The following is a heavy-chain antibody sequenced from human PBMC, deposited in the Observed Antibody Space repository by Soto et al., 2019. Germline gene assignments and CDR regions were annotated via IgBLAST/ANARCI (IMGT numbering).Heavy chain of an antibody. J-gene: IGHJ6*02. V-gene: IGHV3-21*01. D-gene: IGHD6-13*01. Sequence: LRLSCAASGFTFSTYAMSWVRQAPGKGLEWVSSISSSSSYIYYADSVKGRFTISRDNAKNSLYLQMHSLRAGDTAVYYCVRAEGPGEQQPEIIYYYYGMDVWGQGTTVTVS. CDR3: VRAEGPGEQQPEIIYYYYGMDV. CDR2: ISSSSSYI. CDR1: GFTFSTYA.